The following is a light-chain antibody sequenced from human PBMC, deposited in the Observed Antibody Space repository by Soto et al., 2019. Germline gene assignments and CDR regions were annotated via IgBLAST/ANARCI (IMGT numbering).Light chain of an antibody. J-gene: IGLJ1*01. V-gene: IGLV2-14*01. CDR1: SSDVGGYNY. CDR2: DVS. CDR3: SSYTSSSTLLYV. Sequence: QSALTQPASVSGSPGQSITISCTGTSSDVGGYNYVSWYQQHPGKAPKLMIYDVSNRPSGVSNRFPRSKSGNTASLTISGLQAEDEADYYCSSYTSSSTLLYVFGTGTKLTVL.